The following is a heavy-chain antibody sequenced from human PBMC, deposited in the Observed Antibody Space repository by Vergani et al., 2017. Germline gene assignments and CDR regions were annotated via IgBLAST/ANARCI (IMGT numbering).Heavy chain of an antibody. Sequence: EVQLLESGGGLVQPGGSLRLSCAASGFTFSSYAMSWVRQAPGKGLEWVSAISGSGGSTYYADSVKGRFTISRDNSKNPLYLQMNSLRAEDTAVYYCAKDVDPYDSSGYYDYWGQGTLVTVSS. V-gene: IGHV3-23*01. CDR1: GFTFSSYA. J-gene: IGHJ4*02. CDR2: ISGSGGST. D-gene: IGHD3-22*01. CDR3: AKDVDPYDSSGYYDY.